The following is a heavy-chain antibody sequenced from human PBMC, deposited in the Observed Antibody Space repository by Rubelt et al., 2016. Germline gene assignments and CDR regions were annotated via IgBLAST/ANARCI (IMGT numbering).Heavy chain of an antibody. CDR3: ARVNDFWSGYAKDGHDAFDI. V-gene: IGHV4-39*01. CDR2: IYYSGST. D-gene: IGHD3-3*01. Sequence: QLQLQESGPGLVKPSETLSLTCTVSGGSISSSSYYWGWIRQPPGKGLEWIGSIYYSGSTYYNPSLKSRVTISVDTSKNQFSLKLSSVTAADTAVYYCARVNDFWSGYAKDGHDAFDIWGQGTMVTVSS. CDR1: GGSISSSSYY. J-gene: IGHJ3*02.